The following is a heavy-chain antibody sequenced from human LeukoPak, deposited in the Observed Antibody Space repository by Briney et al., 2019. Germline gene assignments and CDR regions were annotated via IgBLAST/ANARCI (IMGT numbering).Heavy chain of an antibody. CDR2: IYYSGST. D-gene: IGHD6-13*01. J-gene: IGHJ5*02. CDR3: ARSHWGPYGSRIANWFDP. CDR1: GGSISSYY. V-gene: IGHV4-59*01. Sequence: PSETLSLTCTVSGGSISSYYWSWIRQPPGKGLEWIGYIYYSGSTNYNPSLKSRVTLSVDTSKNQFSLKLSSVTAADTAVYYCARSHWGPYGSRIANWFDPWGQGTLVTVSS.